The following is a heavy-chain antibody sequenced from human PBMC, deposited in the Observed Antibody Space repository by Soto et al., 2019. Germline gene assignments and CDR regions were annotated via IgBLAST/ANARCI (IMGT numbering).Heavy chain of an antibody. D-gene: IGHD5-12*01. CDR3: ARWLRPYYVDY. CDR1: GGSISSYY. V-gene: IGHV4-59*01. Sequence: QVQLQESGPGLVKPSETLSLTCTVSGGSISSYYWSWIRQPPGKGLEWIGCIYYSGSSNYNPSLKTRXTXSXXTSKNQFSRTLSSVTAADTAVYYCARWLRPYYVDYWGQGTLVTVSS. CDR2: IYYSGSS. J-gene: IGHJ4*02.